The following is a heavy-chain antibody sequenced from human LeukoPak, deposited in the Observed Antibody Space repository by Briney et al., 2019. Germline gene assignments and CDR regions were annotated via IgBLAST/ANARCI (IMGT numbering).Heavy chain of an antibody. CDR3: ARRPRKNSALDV. CDR2: INHSGST. CDR1: GGSFSGYY. D-gene: IGHD2/OR15-2a*01. J-gene: IGHJ6*04. V-gene: IGHV4-34*01. Sequence: SETLSLTCAVYGGSFSGYYWSWIRQPPGKGLEWIGEINHSGSTNYNPSLKSRVTISVDTSKNQFSLKLSSVTAADTAVYYCARRPRKNSALDVWGKGTTATVSS.